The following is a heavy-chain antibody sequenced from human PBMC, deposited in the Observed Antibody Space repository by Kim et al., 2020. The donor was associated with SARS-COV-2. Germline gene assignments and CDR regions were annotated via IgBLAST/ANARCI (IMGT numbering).Heavy chain of an antibody. V-gene: IGHV4-34*01. CDR3: ARWGGGMDV. Sequence: SETLSLTCAVYGGSFSGYYWSWIRQPPVKGLEWIGEINHSGSTNYNPSLKSRVTISVDTSKNQFSLKLSSVTAADTAVYYCARWGGGMDVWGQGTTVTV. CDR1: GGSFSGYY. CDR2: INHSGST. J-gene: IGHJ6*02. D-gene: IGHD3-16*01.